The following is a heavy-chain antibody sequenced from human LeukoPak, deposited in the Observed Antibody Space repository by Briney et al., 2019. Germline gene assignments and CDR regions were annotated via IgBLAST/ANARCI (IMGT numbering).Heavy chain of an antibody. D-gene: IGHD6-13*01. V-gene: IGHV5-51*01. CDR3: ARTGPGIAAAATWSYYYYYMDV. CDR1: GYSFTSYW. CDR2: IYPGDSDT. J-gene: IGHJ6*03. Sequence: HGESLKISCKGSGYSFTSYWIGWVRQMPGKGLEWIGIIYPGDSDTRYSPSFQGQVTISADKSISTAYLQWSSLKASDTAMYYCARTGPGIAAAATWSYYYYYMDVWGKGTTVTVSS.